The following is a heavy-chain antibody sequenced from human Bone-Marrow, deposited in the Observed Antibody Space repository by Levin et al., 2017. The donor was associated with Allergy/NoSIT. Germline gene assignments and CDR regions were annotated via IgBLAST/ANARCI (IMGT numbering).Heavy chain of an antibody. CDR2: INIDGSMT. CDR1: GFKFGISW. CDR3: ARIPSGTIISQPNY. Sequence: GESLKISCAASGFKFGISWMHWVRQAPGKGLMWVSRINIDGSMTAYADSVKGRFTISRDNAKNILYLQMNSLRAEDTAVYYCARIPSGTIISQPNYWGQGTLVTVSS. V-gene: IGHV3-74*01. J-gene: IGHJ4*02. D-gene: IGHD3-3*02.